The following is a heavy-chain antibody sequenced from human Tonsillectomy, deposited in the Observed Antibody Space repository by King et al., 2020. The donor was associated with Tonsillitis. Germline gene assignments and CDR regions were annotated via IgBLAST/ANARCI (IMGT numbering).Heavy chain of an antibody. D-gene: IGHD3/OR15-3a*01. CDR1: GFTFRNYG. J-gene: IGHJ6*02. V-gene: IGHV3-30*03. CDR2: ISYDGSNK. Sequence: VQLVESGGGVVQPGRSLRLSCEVSGFTFRNYGMHWVRQAPGKGLEWVAVISYDGSNKYYTDSVKGRFTISRDNSENTLYLLMNSLRTEDTAVYYCATASDWFGDYYYGMDVWGQGTTVTVSS. CDR3: ATASDWFGDYYYGMDV.